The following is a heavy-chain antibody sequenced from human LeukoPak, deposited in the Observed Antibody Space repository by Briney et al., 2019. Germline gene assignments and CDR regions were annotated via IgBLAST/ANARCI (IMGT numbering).Heavy chain of an antibody. CDR2: IYYSGST. V-gene: IGHV4-59*01. CDR1: GGSISSYY. CDR3: ARVLDYYDSSGYYSCYFDL. J-gene: IGHJ2*01. D-gene: IGHD3-22*01. Sequence: SETLSLTCTVSGGSISSYYWSWIRQPPGKGLEWIGYIYYSGSTNYNPSLKSRVTISVDTSKNQFSLKLRSVTTADTAVYYCARVLDYYDSSGYYSCYFDLWGRGTLVTVSS.